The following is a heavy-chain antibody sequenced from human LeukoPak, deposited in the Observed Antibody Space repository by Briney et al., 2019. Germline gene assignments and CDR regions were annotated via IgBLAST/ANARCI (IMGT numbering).Heavy chain of an antibody. Sequence: PGGSLRLSCAASGFAFSSYAMHWVRQAPGKGLEWVAVISYDGSNKYYADSVKGRFTISRDNSKNTLYLQMNSLRAEDTAVYYCARDSCSSTSCYSYYFDYWSQGTLVTVSS. CDR1: GFAFSSYA. CDR2: ISYDGSNK. V-gene: IGHV3-30-3*01. D-gene: IGHD2-2*01. J-gene: IGHJ4*02. CDR3: ARDSCSSTSCYSYYFDY.